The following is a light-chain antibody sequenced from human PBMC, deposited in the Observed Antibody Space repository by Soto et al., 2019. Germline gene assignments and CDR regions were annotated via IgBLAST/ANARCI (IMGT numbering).Light chain of an antibody. CDR1: SSEIGGYNY. J-gene: IGLJ2*01. CDR2: DVT. Sequence: QSALTQPASVSGSPGQSITISCIGSSSEIGGYNYVSWYQQHPGKAPKLIIYDVTNRPSGVSNRFSASKSGNTASLTISGLQAEDEADYYCSSYTSSYTVAFGGGTKLTVL. CDR3: SSYTSSYTVA. V-gene: IGLV2-14*03.